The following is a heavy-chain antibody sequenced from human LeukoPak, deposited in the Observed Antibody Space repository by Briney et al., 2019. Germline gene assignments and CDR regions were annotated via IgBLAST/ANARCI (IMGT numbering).Heavy chain of an antibody. CDR3: ARHEDAFDI. J-gene: IGHJ3*02. V-gene: IGHV4-38-2*02. CDR2: IYHSGST. CDR1: GYSISSGYY. Sequence: TSQTLSLTCTVSGYSISSGYYWGWIRQPPGKGLEWIGSIYHSGSTYYNPSLKSRVTISVDTSKNQFSLKLSSVTAADTAVYYCARHEDAFDIWGQGTMVTVSS.